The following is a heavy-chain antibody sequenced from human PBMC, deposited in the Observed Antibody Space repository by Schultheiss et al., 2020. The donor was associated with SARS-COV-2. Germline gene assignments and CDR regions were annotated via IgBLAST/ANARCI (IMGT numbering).Heavy chain of an antibody. D-gene: IGHD5-18*01. CDR3: AKAYTAMAKTFDY. Sequence: SETLSLTCAVYGGSFSGYYWSWIRQPPGKGLEWIGSIYTSGSTNYNPSLKSRVTISLDTSKNQFSLKLSSVTAEDTALYYCAKAYTAMAKTFDYWGQGTLVTVSS. J-gene: IGHJ4*02. V-gene: IGHV4-59*10. CDR1: GGSFSGYY. CDR2: IYTSGST.